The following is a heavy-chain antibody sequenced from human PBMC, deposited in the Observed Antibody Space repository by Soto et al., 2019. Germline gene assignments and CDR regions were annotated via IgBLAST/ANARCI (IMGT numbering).Heavy chain of an antibody. J-gene: IGHJ6*02. D-gene: IGHD5-18*01. V-gene: IGHV1-18*01. CDR3: ARDPGFGFGYSYAFAMDV. Sequence: VKVSCKASGYTFSNYGISWVRQGPGQGLEWMGWISGYNGNTHYEEKVQDRIKMTTDTSTSTTYLELRSLRSDDTAVYFCARDPGFGFGYSYAFAMDVWGQGTTVTVSS. CDR1: GYTFSNYG. CDR2: ISGYNGNT.